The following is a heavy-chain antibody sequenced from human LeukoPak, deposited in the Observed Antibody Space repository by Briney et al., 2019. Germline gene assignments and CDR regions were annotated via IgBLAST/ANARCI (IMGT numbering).Heavy chain of an antibody. CDR2: ISSSSSTI. V-gene: IGHV3-48*01. Sequence: GGSLRLSRAAPGFTFSSYSMNWVRQAPGKGLEWVSYISSSSSTIYYADSVKGRFTISRDNAKNSLYLQMNSLRAEDTAVYYCARDRLELRGASYYYYMDVWGKGTTVTVSS. J-gene: IGHJ6*03. CDR3: ARDRLELRGASYYYYMDV. D-gene: IGHD1-7*01. CDR1: GFTFSSYS.